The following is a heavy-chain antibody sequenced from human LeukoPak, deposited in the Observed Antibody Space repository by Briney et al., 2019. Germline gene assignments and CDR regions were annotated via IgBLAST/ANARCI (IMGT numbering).Heavy chain of an antibody. Sequence: SETLSLTCTVSGGSISSYYWSWVRQPPGKGLEWIGYIYYSGSTNYNPSLKSRVTISVDTSKNQFSLKLSSVTAADTAVYYCAKGYSSPAPYYYYYMDVWGKGTTVTVSS. CDR3: AKGYSSPAPYYYYYMDV. CDR1: GGSISSYY. J-gene: IGHJ6*03. D-gene: IGHD6-13*01. V-gene: IGHV4-59*01. CDR2: IYYSGST.